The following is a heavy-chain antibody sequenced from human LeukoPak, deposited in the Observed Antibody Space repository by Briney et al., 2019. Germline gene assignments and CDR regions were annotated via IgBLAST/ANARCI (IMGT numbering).Heavy chain of an antibody. CDR3: TREAYGDYAFDY. V-gene: IGHV3-49*04. D-gene: IGHD4-17*01. CDR2: IRSKAYGGTT. CDR1: GFTFGDYA. J-gene: IGHJ4*02. Sequence: PGGSLRLSCTASGFTFGDYAMSWVRQAPGKGLEWVGFIRSKAYGGTTEYAASVKGRFTISRDDSKSIAYLQMNSLKAEDTAVYYCTREAYGDYAFDYWGQGTLVTVSS.